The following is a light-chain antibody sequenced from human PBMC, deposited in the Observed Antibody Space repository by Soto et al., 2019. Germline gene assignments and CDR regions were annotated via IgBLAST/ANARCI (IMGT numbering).Light chain of an antibody. Sequence: DIQMTQSPSTLSASVGDRVTITCRSSQYISTWLAWYQQKPGKAPKVLIYDASSLESGVPSRFSGSGSGTEVTLTLSSLQPDDFATYYCQQYNSYSWTFGQGTKVEIK. CDR2: DAS. J-gene: IGKJ1*01. CDR1: QYISTW. CDR3: QQYNSYSWT. V-gene: IGKV1-5*01.